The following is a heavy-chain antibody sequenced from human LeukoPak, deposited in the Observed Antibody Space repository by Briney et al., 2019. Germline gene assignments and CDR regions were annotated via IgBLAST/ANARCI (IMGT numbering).Heavy chain of an antibody. J-gene: IGHJ4*02. Sequence: SETLSLTCTVSGGSISSSSYYWGWIRQPPGKGLEWIGSIYYSGSTYYNPSLKSRVTISVDTSKNQFSLKLSSVTAADTAVYYCARDTAMARFDYWGQGTLVTVSS. CDR1: GGSISSSSYY. V-gene: IGHV4-39*07. CDR2: IYYSGST. CDR3: ARDTAMARFDY. D-gene: IGHD5-18*01.